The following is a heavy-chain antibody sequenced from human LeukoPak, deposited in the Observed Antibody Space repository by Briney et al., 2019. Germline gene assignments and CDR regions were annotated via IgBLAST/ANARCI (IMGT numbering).Heavy chain of an antibody. J-gene: IGHJ6*03. V-gene: IGHV4-39*01. CDR3: ARSTGGSFYYYYYMDV. D-gene: IGHD2-15*01. Sequence: SETLSLTCTVSGGSISSSSYYWGWIRQPPGKGLEWIGSIYYSGSTYYNPSLKSRVTISVDTSKNQLSLKLSSVTTADTAVYYCARSTGGSFYYYYYMDVWGKGTTVTISS. CDR2: IYYSGST. CDR1: GGSISSSSYY.